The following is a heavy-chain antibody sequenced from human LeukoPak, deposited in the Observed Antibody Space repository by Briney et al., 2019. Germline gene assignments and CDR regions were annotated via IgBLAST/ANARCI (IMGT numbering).Heavy chain of an antibody. V-gene: IGHV4-31*03. D-gene: IGHD3-10*01. J-gene: IGHJ4*02. CDR3: GRWGGVSFISGSNYYFDY. CDR2: IYYSGST. CDR1: GGSISSGGYY. Sequence: PSETLSLTCTVSGGSISSGGYYWSWIRQHPGKGLEWIGYIYYSGSTYYNPSLKSRVTISVDTSKNQFSLKLSSVTAADTAVYYCGRWGGVSFISGSNYYFDYGGQGTLFTVSS.